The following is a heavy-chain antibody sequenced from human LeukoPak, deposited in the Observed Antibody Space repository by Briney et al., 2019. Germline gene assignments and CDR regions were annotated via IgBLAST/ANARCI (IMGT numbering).Heavy chain of an antibody. CDR2: IDGSDGAS. J-gene: IGHJ3*02. Sequence: GGSLRLSCAASGFRFSSYVMSWVRQAPGKGLEYVSSIDGSDGASYYADSVKGRFTISRDNAKNSLYLQMNSLRAEDTALYYCARATTVGIAVAGAIWGQGTMVTVSS. V-gene: IGHV3-23*01. CDR1: GFRFSSYV. D-gene: IGHD6-19*01. CDR3: ARATTVGIAVAGAI.